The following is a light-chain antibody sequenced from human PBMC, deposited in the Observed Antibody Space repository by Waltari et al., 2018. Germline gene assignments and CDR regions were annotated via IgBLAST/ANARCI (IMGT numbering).Light chain of an antibody. CDR1: QSLGSSDGHAY. J-gene: IGKJ1*01. Sequence: DVVMTQSPISLSVTLGQPASISCRSSQSLGSSDGHAYLSWFHQRPGQSPRRLFYKVSDRDSGVPDRFSGSGSGTDFTLKISRVEAEDVGFYYCMQATHWPWTFGQGTKVEVK. CDR3: MQATHWPWT. V-gene: IGKV2-30*01. CDR2: KVS.